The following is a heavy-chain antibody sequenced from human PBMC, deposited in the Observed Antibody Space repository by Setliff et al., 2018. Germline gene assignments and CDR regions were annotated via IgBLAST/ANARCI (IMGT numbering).Heavy chain of an antibody. D-gene: IGHD3-22*01. J-gene: IGHJ4*02. CDR3: ARGQDYYDPSGYYKLGY. Sequence: PSETLSLTCAVYGGSFSGYYWTWIRQPPGKGLEWIGEINQSGGTNYNPSLKSRVAMSIDMSDNQCSLRLKSVTAADTAVYFCARGQDYYDPSGYYKLGYWGPGTLVTVSS. CDR1: GGSFSGYY. CDR2: INQSGGT. V-gene: IGHV4-34*01.